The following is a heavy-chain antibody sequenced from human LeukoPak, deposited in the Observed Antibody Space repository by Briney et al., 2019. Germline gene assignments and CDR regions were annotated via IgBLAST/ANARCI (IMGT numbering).Heavy chain of an antibody. CDR2: IWYDGSNK. Sequence: PGRSLRLSCAASGFTFSSYGMHWVRQAPGKGLEWVAVIWYDGSNKYYADSVKGRFTISRDNSKNTLYLQMNSLRAEDTAVYYCAKDLVEDVTYYDILTGPDYYGMDVWGQGTTVTVSS. J-gene: IGHJ6*02. D-gene: IGHD3-9*01. CDR3: AKDLVEDVTYYDILTGPDYYGMDV. CDR1: GFTFSSYG. V-gene: IGHV3-33*06.